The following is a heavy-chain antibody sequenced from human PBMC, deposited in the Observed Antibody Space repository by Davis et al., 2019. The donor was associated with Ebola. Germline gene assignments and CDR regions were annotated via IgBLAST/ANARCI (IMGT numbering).Heavy chain of an antibody. CDR2: ISYDGSNK. CDR3: ARDGKSSMTDARYFYGMDV. D-gene: IGHD1-26*01. V-gene: IGHV3-30*04. Sequence: GGSLRLSCAASGFTFSSYAMHWVRQAPGKGLEWVAVISYDGSNKYYADSVKGRFTISRDNSKNTLYLQMNSLRAEDTAVYYCARDGKSSMTDARYFYGMDVWGQGTTVTVSS. J-gene: IGHJ6*02. CDR1: GFTFSSYA.